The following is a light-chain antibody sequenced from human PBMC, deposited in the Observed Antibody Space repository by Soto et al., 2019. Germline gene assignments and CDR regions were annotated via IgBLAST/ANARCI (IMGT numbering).Light chain of an antibody. Sequence: EMVLTQSPGTLSLSPGERATLSCRASQSISSNSLAWYQQKPGQAPRLFIYGASSRATGIPDRFIGSGSGTHFTLTISGLQSEDSAVYFCQQYNNWPFSFGQGTRLEIK. CDR3: QQYNNWPFS. CDR2: GAS. CDR1: QSISSNS. V-gene: IGKV3-20*01. J-gene: IGKJ5*01.